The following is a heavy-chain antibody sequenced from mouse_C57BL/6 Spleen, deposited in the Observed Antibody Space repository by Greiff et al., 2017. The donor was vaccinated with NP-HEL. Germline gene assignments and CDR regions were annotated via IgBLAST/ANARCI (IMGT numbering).Heavy chain of an antibody. CDR2: IDPSDSYT. Sequence: VQLQQPGAELVMPGASVKLSCKASGYTFTSYWMHWVKQRPGQGLEWIGEIDPSDSYTNYNQKFKGKSTLTVDKSSSTAYMQLSSLTSEDSAVSYCARTTTVAYWYFDDWGTGTTVTVSS. CDR3: ARTTTVAYWYFDD. D-gene: IGHD1-1*01. J-gene: IGHJ1*03. CDR1: GYTFTSYW. V-gene: IGHV1-69*01.